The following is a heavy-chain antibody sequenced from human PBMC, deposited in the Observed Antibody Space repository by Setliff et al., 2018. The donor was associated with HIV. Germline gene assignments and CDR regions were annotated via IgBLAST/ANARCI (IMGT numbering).Heavy chain of an antibody. J-gene: IGHJ3*01. CDR3: ARGNFGAAIRLQAFDL. Sequence: SLRLSCAASGFTFSSYGMHWVRQAPGKGLEWVAVIWYDGSNKYYADSVKGRFTISRDNAKNSLYLQMNRLRADDTAVYYCARGNFGAAIRLQAFDLWGRGTKVTVSS. D-gene: IGHD3-3*01. CDR1: GFTFSSYG. CDR2: IWYDGSNK. V-gene: IGHV3-33*03.